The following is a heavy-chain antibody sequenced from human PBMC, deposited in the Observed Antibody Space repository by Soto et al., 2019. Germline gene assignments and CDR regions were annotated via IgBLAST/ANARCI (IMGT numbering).Heavy chain of an antibody. CDR1: GGSISSGGYS. D-gene: IGHD2-21*02. J-gene: IGHJ6*02. V-gene: IGHV4-30-2*01. Sequence: PSETLSLTCAVSGGSISSGGYSWSWIRQPPGKGLEWIGYIYHSGSTYYNPSLKSRVTISVDRSKNQFSLKLSSVTAADTAVYYCARAPPVVTRQYYYGMDVWGQGTTVTVSS. CDR2: IYHSGST. CDR3: ARAPPVVTRQYYYGMDV.